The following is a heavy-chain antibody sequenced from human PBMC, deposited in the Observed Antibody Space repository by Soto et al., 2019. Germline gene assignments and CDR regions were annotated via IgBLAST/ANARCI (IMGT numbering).Heavy chain of an antibody. CDR3: ARYHFGSGSYYNDWAYADYYYYMDV. V-gene: IGHV3-74*01. Sequence: GGSLRLSCAASGFTFSSYWIHWVRQAPGKGLVWVSRINSDGSSTSYADSVKGRFTISRDNAKNTLYLQMNSLRAEDTAVYYCARYHFGSGSYYNDWAYADYYYYMDVWGKGIRITVSS. D-gene: IGHD3-10*01. CDR1: GFTFSSYW. J-gene: IGHJ6*03. CDR2: INSDGSST.